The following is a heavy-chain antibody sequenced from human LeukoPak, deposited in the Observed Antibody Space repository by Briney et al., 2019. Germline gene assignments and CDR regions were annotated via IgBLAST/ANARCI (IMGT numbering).Heavy chain of an antibody. CDR1: GYTFTDYY. J-gene: IGHJ4*02. D-gene: IGHD3-10*01. Sequence: GASVKVSCKASGYTFTDYYMHWVRQAPGQGLEWMAWLNPNSGGTGYAQKFQGRVTMTRDTSINIAYMELSRLRSDDTAVYYCARAYGSGSYGLSYWGQGTLVIVSS. CDR3: ARAYGSGSYGLSY. V-gene: IGHV1-2*02. CDR2: LNPNSGGT.